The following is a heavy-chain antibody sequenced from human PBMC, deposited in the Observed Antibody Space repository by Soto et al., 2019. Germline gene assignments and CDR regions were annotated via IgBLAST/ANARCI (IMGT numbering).Heavy chain of an antibody. CDR3: ARVLVGATIDY. CDR1: GGSISSSNW. Sequence: QVQLQESGPGLVKPSGTLSLTCAVSGGSISSSNWWSWVRQPPGKGLEWIGEIYHSGSTNYNPSLQRRVTISVDKSKNQFSLKLSSVTAADKAVYYCARVLVGATIDYWGQGTLVTVSS. V-gene: IGHV4-4*02. CDR2: IYHSGST. J-gene: IGHJ4*02. D-gene: IGHD1-26*01.